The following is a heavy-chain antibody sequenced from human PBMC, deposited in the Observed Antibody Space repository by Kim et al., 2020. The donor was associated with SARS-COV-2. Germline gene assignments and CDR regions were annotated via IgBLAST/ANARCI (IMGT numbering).Heavy chain of an antibody. Sequence: SETLSLTCTVSGGSISSSSYYWGWIRQPPVKGLEWIGSIYYSGSTYYNPSLKSRVTISVDTSKNQFSLKLSSVTAADTAVYYCATLLIAVAVTEDYWGQGTLVTVSS. CDR1: GGSISSSSYY. CDR2: IYYSGST. J-gene: IGHJ4*02. CDR3: ATLLIAVAVTEDY. D-gene: IGHD6-19*01. V-gene: IGHV4-39*01.